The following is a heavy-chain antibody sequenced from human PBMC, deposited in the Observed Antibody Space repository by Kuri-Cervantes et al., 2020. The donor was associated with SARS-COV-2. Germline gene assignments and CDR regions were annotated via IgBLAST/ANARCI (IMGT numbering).Heavy chain of an antibody. V-gene: IGHV4-4*07. CDR3: ARGRYCSGGSCYSGDWYFDL. CDR1: GGSISSYY. J-gene: IGHJ2*01. D-gene: IGHD2-15*01. CDR2: IYTSGST. Sequence: ESLKISCTVSGGSISSYYWSWIRQPAGKVLEWIGRIYTSGSTNYNPSLKSRVTMSVDTSKNQFSLKLSSVTAADTAVYYCARGRYCSGGSCYSGDWYFDLWGRGTLVTVSS.